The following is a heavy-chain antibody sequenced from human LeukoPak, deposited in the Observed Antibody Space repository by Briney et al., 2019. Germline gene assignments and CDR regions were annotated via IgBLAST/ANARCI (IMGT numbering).Heavy chain of an antibody. CDR2: IYSGGST. J-gene: IGHJ5*02. Sequence: GGSLRLSCAASGFTVSSNYMSWVRQAPGKGLEWVSVIYSGGSTYYADSVKGRFTISRDNSKNTLYLQMNSLRAEDTAVYYCASTIGYCSSTSCYGPSWFDPWGQGTLVTVSS. V-gene: IGHV3-53*05. D-gene: IGHD2-2*01. CDR3: ASTIGYCSSTSCYGPSWFDP. CDR1: GFTVSSNY.